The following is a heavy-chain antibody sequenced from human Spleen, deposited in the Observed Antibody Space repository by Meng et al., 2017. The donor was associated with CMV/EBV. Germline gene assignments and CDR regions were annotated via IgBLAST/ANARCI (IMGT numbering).Heavy chain of an antibody. D-gene: IGHD1-1*01. Sequence: SETLSLTCTVSGASISSNYWSWSRRPPGKGLEYIGSISYTGYLEYNPSLKGRVTISLDTSKNHFSLKLTSVTAADTAMYYCAGPDDMGSSPHDPFDMWGQGTMVTVSS. CDR3: AGPDDMGSSPHDPFDM. V-gene: IGHV4-59*01. J-gene: IGHJ3*02. CDR1: GASISSNY. CDR2: ISYTGYL.